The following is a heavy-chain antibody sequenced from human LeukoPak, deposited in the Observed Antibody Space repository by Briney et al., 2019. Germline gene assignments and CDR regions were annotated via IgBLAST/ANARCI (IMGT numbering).Heavy chain of an antibody. D-gene: IGHD2-2*01. V-gene: IGHV3-15*01. CDR3: TTEGYCSSTSCYQYYYYYYMDV. CDR1: GFTFSSYA. J-gene: IGHJ6*03. CDR2: IKSKTDGGTT. Sequence: PGGSLRLSCAVSGFTFSSYAMSRVRQAPGKGLEWVGRIKSKTDGGTTDYAAPVKGRFTISRDDSKNTLYLQMNSLKTEDTAVYYCTTEGYCSSTSCYQYYYYYYMDVWGKGTTVTVFS.